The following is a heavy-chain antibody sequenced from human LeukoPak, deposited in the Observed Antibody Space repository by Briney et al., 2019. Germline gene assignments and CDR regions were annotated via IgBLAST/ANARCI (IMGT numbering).Heavy chain of an antibody. Sequence: SQTLSLTCTVSGGSISSGGYYWSWIRQHPGKGLEWIGYIYYSGSTYYNPSLKSRVTISVDTSKNQFSLKLSSVTAADTAVYYCARAGGFWSGYYPNWSDPWGQGTLVTVSS. D-gene: IGHD3-3*01. CDR3: ARAGGFWSGYYPNWSDP. V-gene: IGHV4-31*03. CDR2: IYYSGST. J-gene: IGHJ5*02. CDR1: GGSISSGGYY.